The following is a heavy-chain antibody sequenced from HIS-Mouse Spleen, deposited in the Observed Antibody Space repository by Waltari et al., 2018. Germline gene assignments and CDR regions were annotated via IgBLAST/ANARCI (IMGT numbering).Heavy chain of an antibody. Sequence: QLQLQESGPGLVKPSETLSLTCTVSGGSISSSSYYWGWTRQPPGKGLEWIGRIYYSGGTYSSPSLKGRGTITVDTSKDQVSLKLGSVTAAETAVYYCAREIPYSSSWYDWYFDLWGRGTLVTVSS. CDR2: IYYSGGT. CDR1: GGSISSSSYY. D-gene: IGHD6-13*01. CDR3: AREIPYSSSWYDWYFDL. V-gene: IGHV4-39*07. J-gene: IGHJ2*01.